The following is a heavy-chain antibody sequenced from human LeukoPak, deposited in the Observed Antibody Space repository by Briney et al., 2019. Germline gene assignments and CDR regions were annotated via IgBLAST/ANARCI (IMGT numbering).Heavy chain of an antibody. D-gene: IGHD3-16*02. CDR3: ARDGNDYVWGSYRV. J-gene: IGHJ4*02. Sequence: PSETLSLTCAVYGESFGGYNWNWIRQPPGKGLEWIGEINHSGSTNYNPSLKSRVTISVDTSKNQFSLKLSSVTAADTAVYYCARDGNDYVWGSYRVWGQGTLVTVSS. CDR1: GESFGGYN. CDR2: INHSGST. V-gene: IGHV4-34*01.